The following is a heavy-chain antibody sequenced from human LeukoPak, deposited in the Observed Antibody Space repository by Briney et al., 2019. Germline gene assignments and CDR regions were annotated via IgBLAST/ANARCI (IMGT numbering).Heavy chain of an antibody. CDR3: AKDEVRSAIVVLADYEEGLHY. J-gene: IGHJ4*02. CDR2: ISGYNGKT. D-gene: IGHD2-15*01. V-gene: IGHV1-18*01. Sequence: ASVTVSRKASGYTYNNYGISWVRQATGQGLEWMGWISGYNGKTVYAPKFQDRITVTIDASASTAYMELRSLTSDDTAVYYCAKDEVRSAIVVLADYEEGLHYWGQGALLTVSS. CDR1: GYTYNNYG.